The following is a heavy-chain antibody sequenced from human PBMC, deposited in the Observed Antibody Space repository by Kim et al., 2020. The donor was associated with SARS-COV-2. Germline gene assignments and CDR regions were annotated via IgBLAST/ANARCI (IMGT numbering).Heavy chain of an antibody. Sequence: NPALKSRVTISVDTSKNQFSLKLSSVTAADTAVYYCARVTSLYYYYGMDVWGQGTTVTVSS. J-gene: IGHJ6*02. D-gene: IGHD3-16*02. V-gene: IGHV4-39*01. CDR3: ARVTSLYYYYGMDV.